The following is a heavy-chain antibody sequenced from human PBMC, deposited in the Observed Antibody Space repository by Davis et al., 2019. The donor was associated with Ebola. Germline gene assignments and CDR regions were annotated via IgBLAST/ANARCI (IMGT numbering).Heavy chain of an antibody. CDR1: GLTVSTTY. CDR3: AKGGSGWPSDYSYGMGV. D-gene: IGHD6-19*01. Sequence: GGSLRLSCAASGLTVSTTYMNWVRQAPGKGLEWVAVLYSGGSAYYADSVRGRFTISRDNSKNTLYLQMNSLRVEDTAVYYCAKGGSGWPSDYSYGMGVWGKGTTVTVSS. J-gene: IGHJ6*04. CDR2: LYSGGSA. V-gene: IGHV3-66*01.